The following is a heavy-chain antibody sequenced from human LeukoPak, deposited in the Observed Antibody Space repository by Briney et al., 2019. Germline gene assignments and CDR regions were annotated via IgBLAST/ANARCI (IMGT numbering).Heavy chain of an antibody. J-gene: IGHJ4*02. CDR3: ARYYDRTGFDY. D-gene: IGHD3-16*01. Sequence: PSETLSLTCTVSNGSVRSYYWSWVRQSPGKGLVWIGYIYYSGSTNYNPSLKSRVTISIHTSRNQFSLMLSSVTAADTAVYYRARYYDRTGFDYWGQGTLVTVSS. V-gene: IGHV4-59*08. CDR1: NGSVRSYY. CDR2: IYYSGST.